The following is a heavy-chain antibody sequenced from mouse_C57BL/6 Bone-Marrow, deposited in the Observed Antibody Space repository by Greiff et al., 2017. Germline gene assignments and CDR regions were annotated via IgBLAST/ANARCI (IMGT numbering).Heavy chain of an antibody. CDR1: GYTFTDYE. CDR2: IDPETGGT. CDR3: TRGDSEDAMDY. J-gene: IGHJ4*01. Sequence: VQLQQSGAELVRPGASVTLSCQASGYTFTDYEMHWVKQTPVHGLEWIGAIDPETGGTAYNQKFKGKAILTADKSSSTAYMELRSLTSEDSAVYYCTRGDSEDAMDYWGQGTSVTVSS. V-gene: IGHV1-15*01.